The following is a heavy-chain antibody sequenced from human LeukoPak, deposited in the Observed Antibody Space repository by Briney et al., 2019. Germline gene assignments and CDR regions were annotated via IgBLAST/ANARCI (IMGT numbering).Heavy chain of an antibody. CDR3: ARAYYTYYYGSGTED. V-gene: IGHV4-61*02. CDR1: GGSISSGSYY. J-gene: IGHJ4*02. CDR2: IYTSGST. Sequence: SETLSLTCTVSGGSISSGSYYWSWIRQPAGKGLEWIGRIYTSGSTNYNPSLKSRVTISVDTSKNQFSLKLSSVTAADTAVYYCARAYYTYYYGSGTEDWGQGTLVTVSS. D-gene: IGHD3-10*01.